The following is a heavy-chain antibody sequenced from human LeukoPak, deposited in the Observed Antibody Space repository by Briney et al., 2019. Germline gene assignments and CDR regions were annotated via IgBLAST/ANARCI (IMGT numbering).Heavy chain of an antibody. CDR3: ARSPYYYDSSGYYNTLDY. CDR1: GYSFTSNW. Sequence: GESLKISCKGSGYSFTSNWIGWVRQMPGKGLEWMGIIYPGDSDTRYSPSFQGQVTISADKSISTAYLQWSSLKASDTAMYYCARSPYYYDSSGYYNTLDYWGQGTLVTVSS. V-gene: IGHV5-51*01. D-gene: IGHD3-22*01. CDR2: IYPGDSDT. J-gene: IGHJ4*02.